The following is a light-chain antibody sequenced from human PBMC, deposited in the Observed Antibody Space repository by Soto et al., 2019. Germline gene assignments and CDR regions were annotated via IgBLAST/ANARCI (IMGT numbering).Light chain of an antibody. CDR1: QSVLYSSNNKNY. J-gene: IGKJ4*01. Sequence: DIVMTQSPDSLAVSLGERATINCKSSQSVLYSSNNKNYLAWHQQKPGQPPKLLIYWASTRESGVTDRFSGSRSWTDFTLTISSLQAKDVPVYYDQQYYSTPPHTFGGGTKVEIK. CDR2: WAS. CDR3: QQYYSTPPHT. V-gene: IGKV4-1*01.